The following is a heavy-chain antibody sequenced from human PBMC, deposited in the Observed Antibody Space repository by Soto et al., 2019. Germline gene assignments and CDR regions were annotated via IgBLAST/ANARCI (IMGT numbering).Heavy chain of an antibody. V-gene: IGHV3-30*04. Sequence: QVQLVESGGGMVQPGTSLRLSCAASGFTFNSLSLHWVRQRPDKGLEWVAVISHDGRVTFYVDFVKGRFTVSRDNSKNTIYLQVNSLRAEDTAVYYCAREPYGDSQYFDYWGQGTLVTVSS. CDR3: AREPYGDSQYFDY. CDR1: GFTFNSLS. CDR2: ISHDGRVT. J-gene: IGHJ4*02. D-gene: IGHD2-21*02.